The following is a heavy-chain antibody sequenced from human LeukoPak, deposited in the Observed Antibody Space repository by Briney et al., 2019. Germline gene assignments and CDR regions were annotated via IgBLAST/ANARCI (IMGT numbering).Heavy chain of an antibody. CDR3: ARILIAVAGTPLDY. CDR1: GFTFSNYA. CDR2: FSPSGGGT. V-gene: IGHV3-23*01. J-gene: IGHJ4*02. D-gene: IGHD6-19*01. Sequence: GSLRLSCAASGFTFSNYAMSWVRQAPGKGLEWVSAFSPSGGGTYYADSVKGRFTISRDNAKNTLYLQMNSLRAEDTAVYYCARILIAVAGTPLDYWGQGTLVTVSS.